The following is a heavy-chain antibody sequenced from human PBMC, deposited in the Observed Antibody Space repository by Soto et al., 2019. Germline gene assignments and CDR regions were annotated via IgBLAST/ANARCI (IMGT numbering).Heavy chain of an antibody. Sequence: PLGTLSVTRTVCGGCLCRYDRSWIRQHPGKGLEWIGYIYYSGSTNYNPSLKSRVTISVDTSKNQFSLKLSSVTAADTAVYYCARVGSRVYYYYMDVWGKGTTVTVSS. CDR2: IYYSGST. CDR3: ARVGSRVYYYYMDV. J-gene: IGHJ6*03. CDR1: GGCLCRYD. V-gene: IGHV4-59*01. D-gene: IGHD2-15*01.